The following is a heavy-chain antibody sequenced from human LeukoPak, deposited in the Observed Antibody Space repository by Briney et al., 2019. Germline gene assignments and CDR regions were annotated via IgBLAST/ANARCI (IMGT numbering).Heavy chain of an antibody. CDR1: GFTFSTYS. J-gene: IGHJ4*02. CDR3: ARDFISLLVPAAIQLFEDY. V-gene: IGHV3-21*01. Sequence: GGSLRLSCAASGFTFSTYSLNWVRQAPGKGLDWVSSISSGGSYIYYADSVKDRFTISRDNARNSLYLQMNSLRAEDTAMHYCARDFISLLVPAAIQLFEDYWGQGTLVTVSS. D-gene: IGHD2-2*02. CDR2: ISSGGSYI.